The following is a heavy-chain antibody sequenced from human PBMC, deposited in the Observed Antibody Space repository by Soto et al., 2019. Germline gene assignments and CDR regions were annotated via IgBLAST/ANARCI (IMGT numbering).Heavy chain of an antibody. CDR3: ARALWFYYGSGSCYFDY. D-gene: IGHD3-10*01. CDR2: IKQDGSAK. CDR1: GFTFSSYW. Sequence: EVQLVESGGGLVQTGGSLRLSCAASGFTFSSYWMSWVRQAPGKGLEWVANIKQDGSAKYYVDSVKGRFTISRDNAKNSLYLQMNSLRAEDTAVYYCARALWFYYGSGSCYFDYWGQGTLVTVSS. J-gene: IGHJ4*02. V-gene: IGHV3-7*04.